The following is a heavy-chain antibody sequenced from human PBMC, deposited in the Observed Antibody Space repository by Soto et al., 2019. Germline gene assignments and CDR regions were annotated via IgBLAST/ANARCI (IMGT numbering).Heavy chain of an antibody. CDR2: ISGSGGST. Sequence: EVQLLESGGGLVQPGGSLRLSCAASGFTFSSYAMSWVRQAPGKGLEWVSAISGSGGSTYYADSVKGRFTISRDNSKNTXXLQMNSLRAEDTAVYYCAKRAPRYCSGGSCYYFDYWGQGTLVTVSS. CDR3: AKRAPRYCSGGSCYYFDY. J-gene: IGHJ4*02. D-gene: IGHD2-15*01. V-gene: IGHV3-23*01. CDR1: GFTFSSYA.